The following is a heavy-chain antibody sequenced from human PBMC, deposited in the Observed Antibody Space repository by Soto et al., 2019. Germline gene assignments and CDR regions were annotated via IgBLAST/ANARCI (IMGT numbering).Heavy chain of an antibody. Sequence: ASVKVSCKVSGCTLTELSMHWVRQAPGKGLEWMGGFDPEDGETIYAQKFQGRVTMTEDTSTDTAYMELSSLRSEDTAVYYCASRFYDFWSGYYYYYGMDVWGQGTTVTVSS. CDR3: ASRFYDFWSGYYYYYGMDV. J-gene: IGHJ6*02. D-gene: IGHD3-3*01. CDR2: FDPEDGET. V-gene: IGHV1-24*01. CDR1: GCTLTELS.